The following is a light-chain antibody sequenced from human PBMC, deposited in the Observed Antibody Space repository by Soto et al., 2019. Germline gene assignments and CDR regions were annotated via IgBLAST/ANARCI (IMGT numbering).Light chain of an antibody. V-gene: IGLV1-40*01. CDR3: QSYDNSLSGSKVI. Sequence: QAVVTQPPSVSGAPGQRVAISCTGSSSNIGSGYDVHWYQKLPGTAPKLLIYGNTNRPSGVPDRFSASKSGTSASLAITGLQAEDEADYFCQSYDNSLSGSKVIFGGGTKLTVL. CDR2: GNT. J-gene: IGLJ2*01. CDR1: SSNIGSGYD.